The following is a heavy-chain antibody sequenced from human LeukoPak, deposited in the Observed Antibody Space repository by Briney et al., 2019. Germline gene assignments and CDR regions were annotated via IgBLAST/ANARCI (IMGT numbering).Heavy chain of an antibody. CDR2: ISSSGST. J-gene: IGHJ3*02. D-gene: IGHD3-22*01. CDR1: GASISSGDYY. CDR3: AIGPYSYDSSSAFDI. Sequence: SETLSLTCTVSGASISSGDYYWSWIRQPAGKGLEWIGRISSSGSTNYNPSLKSRLTISLDTSKNQFSLKLSSVTAADTAVYCCAIGPYSYDSSSAFDIWGQGTMVTVSS. V-gene: IGHV4-61*02.